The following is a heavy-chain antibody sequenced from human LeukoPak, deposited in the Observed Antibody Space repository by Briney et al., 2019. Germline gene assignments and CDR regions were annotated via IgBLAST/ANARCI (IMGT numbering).Heavy chain of an antibody. CDR1: GFTFSNYG. Sequence: QPGGSLRLSCAASGFTFSNYGMHWVRQTPGKGLEWVAVISYDGSNKYYAGSVKGRFTISRDNSKNTLYLQMNSLRAEDTAVYYCARNDYGGNYYFDYWGQGTLVTVSS. J-gene: IGHJ4*02. CDR2: ISYDGSNK. D-gene: IGHD4-23*01. V-gene: IGHV3-30*19. CDR3: ARNDYGGNYYFDY.